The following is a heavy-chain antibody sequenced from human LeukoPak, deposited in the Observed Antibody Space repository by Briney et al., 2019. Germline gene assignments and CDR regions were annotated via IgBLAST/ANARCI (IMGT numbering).Heavy chain of an antibody. CDR3: ARDLRSFGGSYEPWFDP. J-gene: IGHJ5*02. CDR2: IIPIFGTA. Sequence: ASVKVSCKASGGTFSSYAISWVRQAPGQGLEWMGGIIPIFGTANYAQKFQGRVTITADKSTSTAYMELSSLRSEDTAVYYCARDLRSFGGSYEPWFDPWGQGTLVTVSS. V-gene: IGHV1-69*06. D-gene: IGHD1-26*01. CDR1: GGTFSSYA.